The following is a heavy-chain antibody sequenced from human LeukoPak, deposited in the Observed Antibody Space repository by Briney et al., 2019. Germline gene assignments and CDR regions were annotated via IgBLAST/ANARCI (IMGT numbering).Heavy chain of an antibody. J-gene: IGHJ4*02. CDR1: GFTVSSNY. CDR2: IYSGGST. V-gene: IGHV3-66*01. D-gene: IGHD6-13*01. CDR3: ARNHDDYSSSWYYFDY. Sequence: GGSLRLSCAASGFTVSSNYMSWVRQAPGKGLEWVSVIYSGGSTYYADSVKGRFTISRDNSKNTLYLQMNSLRAEDTAVYYCARNHDDYSSSWYYFDYCGQGTLVTVSS.